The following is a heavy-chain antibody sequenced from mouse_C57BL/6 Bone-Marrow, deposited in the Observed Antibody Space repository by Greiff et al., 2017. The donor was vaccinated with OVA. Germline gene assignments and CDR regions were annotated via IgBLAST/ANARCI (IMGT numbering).Heavy chain of an antibody. D-gene: IGHD2-2*01. J-gene: IGHJ3*01. CDR2: IRSKSNNYAT. CDR3: VRAIYFGYDGGFAY. Sequence: EVQRVESGGGLVQPKGSLKLSCAASGFSFNTYAMNWVRQAPGKGLEWVARIRSKSNNYATYYADSVKDRFTISRDDSESMLYLQMNNLKTDDTAMYYCVRAIYFGYDGGFAYWGQGTLVTVSA. CDR1: GFSFNTYA. V-gene: IGHV10-1*01.